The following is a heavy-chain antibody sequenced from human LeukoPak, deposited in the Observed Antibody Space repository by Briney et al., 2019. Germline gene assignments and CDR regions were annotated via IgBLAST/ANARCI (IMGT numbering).Heavy chain of an antibody. J-gene: IGHJ4*02. CDR3: ARHGGGIDY. V-gene: IGHV1-8*01. CDR2: MNPNSGNT. D-gene: IGHD3-16*01. CDR1: GYTFASYD. Sequence: GASVKVSCKASGYTFASYDINWVRQATGQGLEWMGWMNPNSGNTGYAQKFQGRVTLTRNTSISTAYIELSSLRAGDTAVYFCARHGGGIDYWGQGTLVTVSS.